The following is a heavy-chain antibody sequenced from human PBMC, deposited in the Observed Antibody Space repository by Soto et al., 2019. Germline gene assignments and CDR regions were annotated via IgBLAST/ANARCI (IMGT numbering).Heavy chain of an antibody. CDR3: AKDGSVTTYNWFDY. CDR1: GFTFSSYA. Sequence: GESLKISCAASGFTFSSYAMSWVRKAPGKGLEWVSAISGSGGSTYYADSVKGRFTISRDNSKNTLYLQMNSLRAEDTAVYYCAKDGSVTTYNWFDYWGQGTLVTVSS. V-gene: IGHV3-23*01. D-gene: IGHD1-1*01. J-gene: IGHJ4*02. CDR2: ISGSGGST.